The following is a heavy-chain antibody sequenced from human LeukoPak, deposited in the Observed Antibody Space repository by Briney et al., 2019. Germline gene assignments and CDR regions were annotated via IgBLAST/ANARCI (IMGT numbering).Heavy chain of an antibody. V-gene: IGHV5-10-1*01. Sequence: LGESLKISCKGSGYSFTTYWISWVRQMPGKGLEWMGRIDPSDSYTRYSPSFQGHVTISADKSITTAYLQWSSLRASDTAMYYCARTDSAYEYLDYWGQGTLVTVSS. D-gene: IGHD5-12*01. CDR2: IDPSDSYT. CDR1: GYSFTTYW. J-gene: IGHJ4*02. CDR3: ARTDSAYEYLDY.